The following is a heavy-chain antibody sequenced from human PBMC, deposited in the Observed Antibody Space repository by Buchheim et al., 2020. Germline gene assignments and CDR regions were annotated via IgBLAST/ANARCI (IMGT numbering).Heavy chain of an antibody. CDR2: ISSSGSTI. CDR3: ARDFAPTTDGYNYPYYYYGMDV. J-gene: IGHJ6*02. V-gene: IGHV3-11*01. Sequence: QVQLVESGGGLVKPGGSLRLSCAASGFTFSDYYMSWIRQALGKGLEWVSYISSSGSTIYYADSVKGRFTISRDNAKNSLYLQMNSLRAEDTAVYYCARDFAPTTDGYNYPYYYYGMDVWGQGTT. CDR1: GFTFSDYY. D-gene: IGHD5-24*01.